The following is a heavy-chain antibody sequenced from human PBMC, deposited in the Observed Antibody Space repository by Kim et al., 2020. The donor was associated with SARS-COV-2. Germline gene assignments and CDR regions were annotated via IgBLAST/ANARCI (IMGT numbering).Heavy chain of an antibody. CDR1: GGSFSGYY. D-gene: IGHD3-9*01. J-gene: IGHJ4*02. Sequence: SETLSLTCAVYGGSFSGYYWSWIRHPPGKELEWIGEINHSGSTKYNPSLKSRVTISVDKSKNQFSLKLSSVTAADTAVYYCASQDYDILTGPRYFWGQGT. CDR3: ASQDYDILTGPRYF. V-gene: IGHV4-34*01. CDR2: INHSGST.